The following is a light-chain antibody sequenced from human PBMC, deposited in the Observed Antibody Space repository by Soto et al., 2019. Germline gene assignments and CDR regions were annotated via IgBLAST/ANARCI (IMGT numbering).Light chain of an antibody. CDR3: QQYSNWPPFT. Sequence: EIVLPQSPATLSLSPGESATLSCRASQSVSSYLVWYQQKPGQAPRLLIYDTSTRATGIPARFSGSGSGTEFTLTISSLQSEDFAVYYCQQYSNWPPFTFGQGTRLENK. V-gene: IGKV3-15*01. J-gene: IGKJ5*01. CDR1: QSVSSY. CDR2: DTS.